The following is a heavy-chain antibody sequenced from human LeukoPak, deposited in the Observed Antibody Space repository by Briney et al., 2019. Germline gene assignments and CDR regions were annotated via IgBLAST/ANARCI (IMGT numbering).Heavy chain of an antibody. D-gene: IGHD2-15*01. Sequence: PGGSLRLSCAASGFSFSSYAMSWVRQAPGKGLEWVAFIRYDGSNKYYADSVKGRFTISRDNSKNTLYLQMNSLRAEDTAVYYCAKSGCRGGSCYHDYWGQGTLVTVSS. CDR3: AKSGCRGGSCYHDY. V-gene: IGHV3-30*02. J-gene: IGHJ4*02. CDR1: GFSFSSYA. CDR2: IRYDGSNK.